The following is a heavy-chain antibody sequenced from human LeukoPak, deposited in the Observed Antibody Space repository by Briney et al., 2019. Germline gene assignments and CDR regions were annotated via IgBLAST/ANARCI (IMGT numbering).Heavy chain of an antibody. V-gene: IGHV3-7*01. D-gene: IGHD3-22*01. CDR3: ARERITYYYDSSGYTFDY. J-gene: IGHJ4*02. Sequence: GGSLRLSCAASGFTFSSYWMSWVRQAPGKGLEWVANIKQDGSEKYYVDSVKGRFTISRDNAKNSLYLQMNSLRAEDTAVYYCARERITYYYDSSGYTFDYWGQGTPVTVSS. CDR2: IKQDGSEK. CDR1: GFTFSSYW.